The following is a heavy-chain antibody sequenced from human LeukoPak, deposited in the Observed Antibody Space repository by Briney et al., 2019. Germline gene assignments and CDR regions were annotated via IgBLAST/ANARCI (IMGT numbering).Heavy chain of an antibody. CDR3: ARDPGNHYYHGAHYNWFDP. V-gene: IGHV6-1*01. D-gene: IGHD4-23*01. J-gene: IGHJ5*02. CDR1: GDSVSSNSAA. Sequence: SQTLSLTCAISGDSVSSNSAAWNWIRQSPSRGLEWLGRTYYRSKWYNDYAVSVKSRITINPDTSKNQFSLQLNSMTPEDTAVYYCARDPGNHYYHGAHYNWFDPWGQGTLVTVSS. CDR2: TYYRSKWYN.